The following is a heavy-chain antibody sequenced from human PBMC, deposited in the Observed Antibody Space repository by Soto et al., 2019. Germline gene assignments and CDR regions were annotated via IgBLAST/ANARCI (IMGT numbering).Heavy chain of an antibody. CDR1: GYTFTSYG. Sequence: ASVKVSCKASGYTFTSYGISWVRQAPGQGLEWMGWISAYNGNTNYAQKLQGRVTMTTDTCTSTAYMELRSLRSDDTAVYYCARGHNDIVTPNYYYYYYMGVWGKGTTVTVSS. CDR2: ISAYNGNT. J-gene: IGHJ6*03. V-gene: IGHV1-18*01. D-gene: IGHD3-9*01. CDR3: ARGHNDIVTPNYYYYYYMGV.